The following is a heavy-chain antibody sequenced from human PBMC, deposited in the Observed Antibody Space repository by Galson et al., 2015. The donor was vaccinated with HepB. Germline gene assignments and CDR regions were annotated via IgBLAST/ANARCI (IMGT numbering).Heavy chain of an antibody. CDR1: GFTFNIYA. Sequence: RLSCAASGFTFNIYAMHWVRQAPGKGLEWVAYIAYDGNHQNYADSVKGRFTISRDNSKNMVYLQMNSLRLEDTAIYYCAKEGAGAKPLDYWGQGTLVTVSS. J-gene: IGHJ4*02. V-gene: IGHV3-30-3*02. CDR3: AKEGAGAKPLDY. CDR2: IAYDGNHQ. D-gene: IGHD4/OR15-4a*01.